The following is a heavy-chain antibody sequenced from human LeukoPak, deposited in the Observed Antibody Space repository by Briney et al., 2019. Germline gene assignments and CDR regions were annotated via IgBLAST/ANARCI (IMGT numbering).Heavy chain of an antibody. Sequence: GASVKVSCKASGYTFTSYYMHWVRQAPGHGLEWMGIINPSGGSTSYAQKFQGRASMTRDTSTSTVYMELSSLRSEDTAVYYCARGITMVRGVPPSGMDVWGQGTTVTVSS. CDR2: INPSGGST. J-gene: IGHJ6*02. V-gene: IGHV1-46*01. CDR1: GYTFTSYY. CDR3: ARGITMVRGVPPSGMDV. D-gene: IGHD3-10*01.